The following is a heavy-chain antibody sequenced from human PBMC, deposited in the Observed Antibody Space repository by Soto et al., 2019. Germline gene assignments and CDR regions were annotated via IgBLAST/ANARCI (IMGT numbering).Heavy chain of an antibody. CDR3: TRGHYGDFSYFDQ. D-gene: IGHD4-17*01. J-gene: IGHJ4*02. CDR2: VYHSGST. CDR1: GYSISSGYY. Sequence: SETLSLTCAVSGYSISSGYYWGWIRQPPWKGLEWIGSVYHSGSTYYNPSLKSRVTISVDTSKDQFPLRLDSVTAADTAVYYCTRGHYGDFSYFDQWGQGTLVTVSS. V-gene: IGHV4-38-2*01.